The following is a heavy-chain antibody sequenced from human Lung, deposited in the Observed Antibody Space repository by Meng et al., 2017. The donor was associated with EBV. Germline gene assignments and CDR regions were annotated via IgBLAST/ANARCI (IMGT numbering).Heavy chain of an antibody. Sequence: QWQLQHGGRVLLKPPETLHLTCAGNGGSLSGAYWNWIRQPPGKGLEWIGESIHGGSPSYNPSLKSRVTISIDTSKNQLSLMLSSVTAADTAVYYCARRPTGIDYWGQGTLVTVSS. V-gene: IGHV4-34*02. D-gene: IGHD2-8*02. CDR1: GGSLSGAY. J-gene: IGHJ4*02. CDR2: SIHGGSP. CDR3: ARRPTGIDY.